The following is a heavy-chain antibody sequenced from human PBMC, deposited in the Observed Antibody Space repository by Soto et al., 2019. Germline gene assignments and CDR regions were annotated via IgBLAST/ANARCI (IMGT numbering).Heavy chain of an antibody. CDR3: ARERGLVSLGY. J-gene: IGHJ4*02. CDR1: GFTFSSYA. CDR2: ISYDGSNK. Sequence: QVQLVESGGGVVQPGRSLRLSCAASGFTFSSYAMHWVRQAPGKGLEWVAVISYDGSNKYYADSVKGRFTISRDNSKNTLYLQRNSLRAEDTAVYSCARERGLVSLGYWGQGTLVTVS. V-gene: IGHV3-30-3*01. D-gene: IGHD3-10*01.